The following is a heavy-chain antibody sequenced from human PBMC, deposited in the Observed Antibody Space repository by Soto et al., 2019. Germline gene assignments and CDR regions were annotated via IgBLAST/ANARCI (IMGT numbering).Heavy chain of an antibody. V-gene: IGHV1-18*01. CDR3: ARHATEGTPLVSFDS. D-gene: IGHD2-2*01. Sequence: GASVKVSCKASGYTFTSYGISWVRQAPGQGLEWMGWISAYNGNTNYAQKLQGRVTMTTDTSTSTAYMELRSLRSDDTAVYYCARHATEGTPLVSFDSWGQGALVTVSS. CDR2: ISAYNGNT. J-gene: IGHJ4*02. CDR1: GYTFTSYG.